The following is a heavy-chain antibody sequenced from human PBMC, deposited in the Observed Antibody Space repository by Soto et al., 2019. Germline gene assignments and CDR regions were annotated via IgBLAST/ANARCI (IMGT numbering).Heavy chain of an antibody. D-gene: IGHD3-10*02. J-gene: IGHJ6*02. V-gene: IGHV4-4*02. CDR2: IYHSGST. CDR3: ASVRGGYYYAMDV. Sequence: QVQLQESGPGLVKPSGTLSLTCAVSGGSISSSNWWSWVRQPPGKGLEWIGEIYHSGSTNYNPSLKCRVTISEDKSKNQFSLKLSSVTAADTAVYYCASVRGGYYYAMDVWGQGTTVTVSS. CDR1: GGSISSSNW.